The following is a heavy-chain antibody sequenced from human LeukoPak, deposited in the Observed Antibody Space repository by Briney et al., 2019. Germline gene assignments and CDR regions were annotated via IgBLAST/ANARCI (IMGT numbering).Heavy chain of an antibody. V-gene: IGHV3-23*01. CDR2: ISDSGGTT. Sequence: GGSLRLSCAASGFTFSSYAMSWVRHAPGEGLEWVSAISDSGGTTYYADSVKGRFTISRDNSKNTLYLQMNSLRGEDTAVYYCAKLTRGYCSSTACPNWFDPWGQGTLVTVSS. J-gene: IGHJ5*02. CDR3: AKLTRGYCSSTACPNWFDP. D-gene: IGHD2-2*01. CDR1: GFTFSSYA.